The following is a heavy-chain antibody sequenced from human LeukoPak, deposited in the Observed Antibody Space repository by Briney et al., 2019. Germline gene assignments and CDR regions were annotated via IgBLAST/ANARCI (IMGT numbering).Heavy chain of an antibody. D-gene: IGHD2-2*01. Sequence: GGSLRLSCAASGFTFRTYALHWVRQAPGKGLEYDSAISTNGDGTYYADSVKGRFTISRDNSKNTLFLQMGSLRADDMAVYYCARWGSTSCYDYWGQGTLVTVSS. CDR1: GFTFRTYA. V-gene: IGHV3-64*02. J-gene: IGHJ4*02. CDR3: ARWGSTSCYDY. CDR2: ISTNGDGT.